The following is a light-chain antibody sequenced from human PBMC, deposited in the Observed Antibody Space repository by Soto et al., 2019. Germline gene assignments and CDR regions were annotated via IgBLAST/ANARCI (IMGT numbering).Light chain of an antibody. CDR3: SSFAGNNNLV. CDR2: EVS. V-gene: IGLV2-8*01. J-gene: IGLJ2*01. CDR1: SSDVGGYNY. Sequence: QAVVTQPPSASGSPGQSVTISCTGTSSDVGGYNYVSWYQQHPGKAPKLMISEVSKRPSGVPDRFSGSKSGNTASLTVSGLQAEEEADYYCSSFAGNNNLVFGGGTKLTVL.